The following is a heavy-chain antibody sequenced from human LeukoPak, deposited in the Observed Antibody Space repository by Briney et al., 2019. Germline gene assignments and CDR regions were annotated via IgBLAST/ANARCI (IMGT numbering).Heavy chain of an antibody. D-gene: IGHD3-22*01. CDR3: ARDSSSEGPLEY. Sequence: GGSLRLSCAASGFTFSASAVHWVRQASGKGLEWIGRIRSRTNNYATAYADSLKGRFTVSRDDSKNTAYLQMNSLKTEDSAVYFCARDSSSEGPLEYWGQGTRVTVSS. CDR2: IRSRTNNYAT. J-gene: IGHJ4*02. V-gene: IGHV3-73*01. CDR1: GFTFSASA.